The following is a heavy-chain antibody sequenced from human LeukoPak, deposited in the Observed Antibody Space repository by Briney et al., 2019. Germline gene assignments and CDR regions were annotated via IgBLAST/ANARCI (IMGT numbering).Heavy chain of an antibody. CDR3: ARWNSSSWLLDAFDI. V-gene: IGHV1-69*05. D-gene: IGHD6-13*01. J-gene: IGHJ3*02. CDR1: GGTFSSYA. CDR2: IIPIFGTA. Sequence: ASVKVSCKASGGTFSSYAISWVRQAPGQGLEWMGGIIPIFGTANYAQKFQGRVTITTDESTSTAYMELSSLRSEDTAVYYCARWNSSSWLLDAFDIWGQGTMVTVSS.